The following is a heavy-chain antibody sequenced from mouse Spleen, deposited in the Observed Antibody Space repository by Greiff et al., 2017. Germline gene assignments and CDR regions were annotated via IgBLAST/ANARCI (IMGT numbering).Heavy chain of an antibody. CDR2: ISYDGSN. CDR3: ARAELSWFAY. V-gene: IGHV3-6*01. Sequence: EVQVVESGPGLVKPSQSLSLTCSVTGYSITSGYYWNWIRQFPGNKLEWMGCISYDGSNNYNPSLKNRISITRDTSKNQFFLKLNSVTTEDTATYYCARAELSWFAYWGQGTLVTVSA. CDR1: GYSITSGYY. J-gene: IGHJ3*01.